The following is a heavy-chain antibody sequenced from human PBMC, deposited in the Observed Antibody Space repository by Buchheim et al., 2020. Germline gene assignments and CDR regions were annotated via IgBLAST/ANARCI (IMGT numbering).Heavy chain of an antibody. Sequence: EVQLVESGGGLVQPGGSLRLSCAASGFTFSDYSMNWVRQAPGKGLEWISYITSRSSGIHYSDSVKGRFTISRDSAKNSLYLQMNSLRAEDTAFYYCARDSWLQSTYYFDYWGQGTL. CDR2: ITSRSSGI. D-gene: IGHD5-24*01. CDR1: GFTFSDYS. CDR3: ARDSWLQSTYYFDY. J-gene: IGHJ4*02. V-gene: IGHV3-48*01.